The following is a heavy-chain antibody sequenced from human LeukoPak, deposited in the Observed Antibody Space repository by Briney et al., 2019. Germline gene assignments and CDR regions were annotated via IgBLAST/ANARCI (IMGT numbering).Heavy chain of an antibody. J-gene: IGHJ5*02. CDR2: IRYDGSDK. Sequence: PGGSLRLSCATSGFIFSSYGIHWVRQAPGKGLEWVAFIRYDGSDKYYADSVKGRFTISRDNSKNTLYLQMNSLRAEDTAGYYCAKDYDYGGVNWFDPWGQGTLVIVSS. CDR3: AKDYDYGGVNWFDP. V-gene: IGHV3-30*02. D-gene: IGHD4-23*01. CDR1: GFIFSSYG.